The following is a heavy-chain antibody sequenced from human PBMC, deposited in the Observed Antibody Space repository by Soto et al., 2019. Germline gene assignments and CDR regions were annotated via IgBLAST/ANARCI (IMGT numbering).Heavy chain of an antibody. J-gene: IGHJ6*02. Sequence: GGSLRLSRAASGFTFSSYGMHWVRQAPGKGLEWVAVISYDGSNKYYADSVKGRFTISRDNSKNTLYLQMNSLRAEDTAVYYCAKDIAVAGTFYYYYYGMDVWGQGTTVTVSS. CDR2: ISYDGSNK. D-gene: IGHD6-19*01. CDR1: GFTFSSYG. CDR3: AKDIAVAGTFYYYYYGMDV. V-gene: IGHV3-30*18.